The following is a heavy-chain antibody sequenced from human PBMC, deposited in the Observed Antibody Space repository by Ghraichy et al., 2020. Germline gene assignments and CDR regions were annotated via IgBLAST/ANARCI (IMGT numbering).Heavy chain of an antibody. Sequence: ASVKVSCKAYGYSLISYYIHWVRQAPGQGLEWMGIINPSGGRATYAQRFQGRVTMTRDTSTSTVYMELSSLSSEDSAVYYCERGGLDSRGYPYSYYYGMDVWGQGTTVTVSS. CDR2: INPSGGRA. V-gene: IGHV1-46*01. J-gene: IGHJ6*02. D-gene: IGHD3-22*01. CDR3: ERGGLDSRGYPYSYYYGMDV. CDR1: GYSLISYY.